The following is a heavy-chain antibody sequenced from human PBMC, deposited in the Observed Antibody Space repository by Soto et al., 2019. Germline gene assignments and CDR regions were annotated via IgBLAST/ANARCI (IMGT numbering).Heavy chain of an antibody. J-gene: IGHJ4*02. V-gene: IGHV4-30-4*01. CDR2: ASYSGTS. Sequence: QVQLQESGPGLVKPSQSLSLTCTVSGGSISSSDYYWSWIRQHPGKGLEWIGYASYSGTSYYNPSLKSRVTISVDTSKNQCSLKLSSVTAADTAVYYCARVLSFYGSGSPFDYWGQGTLVTVSS. CDR3: ARVLSFYGSGSPFDY. D-gene: IGHD3-10*01. CDR1: GGSISSSDYY.